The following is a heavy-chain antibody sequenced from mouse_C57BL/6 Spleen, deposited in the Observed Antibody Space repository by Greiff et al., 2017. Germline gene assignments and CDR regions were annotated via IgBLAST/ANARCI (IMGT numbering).Heavy chain of an antibody. D-gene: IGHD2-2*01. CDR1: GYTFTSYW. CDR2: IDPSDSYT. CDR3: ARFYYGFFYFDY. J-gene: IGHJ2*01. V-gene: IGHV1-69*01. Sequence: QVQLQQPGAELVMPGASVKLSCKASGYTFTSYWMHWVKQRPGQGLEWIGEIDPSDSYTNYNQKFKGKSTLTVDKSSSTAYMQLSSLTSEDSAVYYCARFYYGFFYFDYWGQGTTLTVSS.